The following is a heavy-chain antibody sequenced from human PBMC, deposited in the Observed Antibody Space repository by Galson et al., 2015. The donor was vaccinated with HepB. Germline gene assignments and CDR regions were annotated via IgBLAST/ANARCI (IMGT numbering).Heavy chain of an antibody. V-gene: IGHV3-15*01. J-gene: IGHJ6*03. Sequence: SLRLSCAASGFTFSNAWMSWVRQAPGKGLEWVGRIKSKTDGGTTDYAAPVKGRFTISRDDSKNTLYLQMNSLKTEDTAVYYCTTELGYFDWSKYYYYYYMDVWGKGTTVTVSS. CDR2: IKSKTDGGTT. CDR1: GFTFSNAW. CDR3: TTELGYFDWSKYYYYYYMDV. D-gene: IGHD3-9*01.